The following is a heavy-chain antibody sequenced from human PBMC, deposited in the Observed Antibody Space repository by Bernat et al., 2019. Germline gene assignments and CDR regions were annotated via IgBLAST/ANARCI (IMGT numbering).Heavy chain of an antibody. Sequence: EVQLLESGGGLVQPGGSLRLSCAASGFTFSSYAMTWVRQAPGKGLEWVSSFGGRGGSTYYADSVKGRFTIARDNSKDTLYLQMNSLGAEDTAVYYCAKGLGGKGDFYYYMDVWGKGTTVTVSS. V-gene: IGHV3-23*01. CDR2: FGGRGGST. CDR1: GFTFSSYA. J-gene: IGHJ6*03. CDR3: AKGLGGKGDFYYYMDV.